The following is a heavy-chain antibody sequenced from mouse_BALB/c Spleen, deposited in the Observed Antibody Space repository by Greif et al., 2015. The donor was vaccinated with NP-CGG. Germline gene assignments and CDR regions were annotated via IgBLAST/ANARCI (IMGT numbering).Heavy chain of an antibody. CDR3: ASKGRYDTMDY. V-gene: IGHV1-67*01. Sequence: VQLQQSGPELVRPGVSVKISCKGSGYTFTDYAMHWVKQSHAKSLEWIGIISTYYNNTNYNQKFKGKATMTVDKSSSTAYMELARLTSEDSAIYYRASKGRYDTMDYWGQGTSVTVSS. D-gene: IGHD2-14*01. CDR2: ISTYYNNT. J-gene: IGHJ4*01. CDR1: GYTFTDYA.